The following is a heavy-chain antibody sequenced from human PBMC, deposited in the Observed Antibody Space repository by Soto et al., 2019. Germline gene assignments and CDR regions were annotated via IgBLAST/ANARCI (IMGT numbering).Heavy chain of an antibody. CDR3: ATAEVDY. CDR1: GYTFGNHW. Sequence: GALRLSCAVAGYTFGNHWMHWVRQAPGKGLEWVSRMNSDGSIINYADSVKGRFTVSRDNAKNTLYLQMNSLRVEDTAVYYCATAEVDYWGPGTLVTVSS. V-gene: IGHV3-74*01. CDR2: MNSDGSII. J-gene: IGHJ4*02.